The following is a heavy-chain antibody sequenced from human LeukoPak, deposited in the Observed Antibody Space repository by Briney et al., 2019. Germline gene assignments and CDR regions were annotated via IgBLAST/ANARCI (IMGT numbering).Heavy chain of an antibody. V-gene: IGHV3-48*04. D-gene: IGHD4-23*01. CDR3: AKDVFTTVVNVDY. Sequence: GGSLRLSCAASGFTFSSYSMNWVRQAPGKGLEWVSYISSSSSTIYYADSVKGRFTISRDNAKNSLYLQMNSLRAEDTAVYYCAKDVFTTVVNVDYWGQGTLVTVSS. CDR1: GFTFSSYS. J-gene: IGHJ4*02. CDR2: ISSSSSTI.